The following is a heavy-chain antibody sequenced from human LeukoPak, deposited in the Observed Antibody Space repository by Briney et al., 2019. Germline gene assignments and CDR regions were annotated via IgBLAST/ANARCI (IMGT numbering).Heavy chain of an antibody. D-gene: IGHD6-19*01. J-gene: IGHJ4*02. CDR1: GFTFSDYE. Sequence: QSGGSLRLSCAASGFTFSDYEMNWVRQAPGKGLEWVSGISGSGDSTYYADSVKGRFTISRDNSKNTLYLQMNSLRAEDTAVYYCARRSGIAVAGAFDYWGQGTLVTVSS. CDR3: ARRSGIAVAGAFDY. CDR2: ISGSGDST. V-gene: IGHV3-23*01.